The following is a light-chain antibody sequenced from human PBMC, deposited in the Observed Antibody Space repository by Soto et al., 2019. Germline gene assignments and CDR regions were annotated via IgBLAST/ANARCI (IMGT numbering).Light chain of an antibody. V-gene: IGKV3-15*01. J-gene: IGKJ2*01. CDR3: QQYNYWPLYT. Sequence: EIVMTQSPTTLSVSPGEGATLSCRASQSLSSNLAWYQQKPGQSPRRLIYCASTRASGIPARFSGSGSGTEFTLTISSMESEEFAVYYCQQYNYWPLYTFGQGTKLEIK. CDR2: CAS. CDR1: QSLSSN.